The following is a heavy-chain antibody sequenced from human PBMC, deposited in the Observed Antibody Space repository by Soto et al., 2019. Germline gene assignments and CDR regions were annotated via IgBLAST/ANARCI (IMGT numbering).Heavy chain of an antibody. CDR1: GFTFSSYS. V-gene: IGHV3-21*01. D-gene: IGHD3-3*01. J-gene: IGHJ6*02. CDR2: ISSSSSYI. CDR3: ARVVTIFGVVITVDGMDV. Sequence: GGSLRLSCAASGFTFSSYSMNWVRQAPGKGLEWVSSISSSSSYIYYADSVKGRFTISRDNAKNSLYLQMISLRAEDTAVYYCARVVTIFGVVITVDGMDVWGQGTTVTVSS.